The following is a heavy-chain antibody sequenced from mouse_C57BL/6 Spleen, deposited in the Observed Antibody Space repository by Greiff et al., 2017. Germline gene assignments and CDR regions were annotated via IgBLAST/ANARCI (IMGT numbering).Heavy chain of an antibody. V-gene: IGHV7-3*01. D-gene: IGHD1-1*01. CDR3: ASLHYYGSSWYFDV. CDR2: IRNKANGYTT. CDR1: GFTFTDYY. J-gene: IGHJ1*03. Sequence: EVKLVESGGGLVQPGGSLSLSCAASGFTFTDYYMSWVRQPPGKALEWLGFIRNKANGYTTEYSASVQGRFTISRDNSQSILYLQMNALRAEDSATYYCASLHYYGSSWYFDVWGTGTTVTVSS.